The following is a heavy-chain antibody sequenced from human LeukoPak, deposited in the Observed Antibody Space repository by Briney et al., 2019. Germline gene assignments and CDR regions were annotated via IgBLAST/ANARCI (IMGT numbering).Heavy chain of an antibody. D-gene: IGHD3-10*01. CDR1: GGSFSGYY. Sequence: SETLSLTCAVYGGSFSGYYWSWIRQPPGKGLEWIGEINHSGSTNYNPSLKSRVTISVDTSKNQFSLKLSSVTAADTAVYYCARGAVRGARRGLFDSWGQGTLVTVSS. CDR3: ARGAVRGARRGLFDS. CDR2: INHSGST. V-gene: IGHV4-34*01. J-gene: IGHJ5*01.